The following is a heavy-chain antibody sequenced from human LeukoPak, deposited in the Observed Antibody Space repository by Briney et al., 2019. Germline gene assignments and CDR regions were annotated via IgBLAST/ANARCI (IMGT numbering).Heavy chain of an antibody. CDR3: ASSAYYDDAFDI. CDR2: ISSRGSTI. D-gene: IGHD3-22*01. Sequence: GGSLRLSCAASGFTFSDYYMSWIRQAPGKGLEWVSYISSRGSTIYYADSVKGRFTISRDNAKNSLYLQMNSLRAEDTAVYYCASSAYYDDAFDIWGQGTMVTVSS. J-gene: IGHJ3*02. V-gene: IGHV3-11*01. CDR1: GFTFSDYY.